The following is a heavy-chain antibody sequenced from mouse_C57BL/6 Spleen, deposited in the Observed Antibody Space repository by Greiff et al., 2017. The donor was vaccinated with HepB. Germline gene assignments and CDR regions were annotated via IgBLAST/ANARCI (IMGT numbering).Heavy chain of an antibody. D-gene: IGHD4-1*01. CDR1: GYTFTDYE. J-gene: IGHJ4*01. V-gene: IGHV1-15*01. CDR2: IDPETGGT. Sequence: QVQLQQSGAELVRPGASVTLSCKASGYTFTDYEMHWVKQTPVHGLEWIGAIDPETGGTAYNQKFKGKAILAADKSSSTAYMELRSLTSEDSAVYYCTRGGGELGRDAMDYWGQGTSVTVSS. CDR3: TRGGGELGRDAMDY.